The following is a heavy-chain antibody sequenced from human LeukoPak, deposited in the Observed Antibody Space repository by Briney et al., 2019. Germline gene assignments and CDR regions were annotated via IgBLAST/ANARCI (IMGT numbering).Heavy chain of an antibody. V-gene: IGHV4-39*07. CDR1: GGSISSSSYY. Sequence: SETLSLTCTVSGGSISSSSYYWGWIRQPPGKGLEWIGSIYYSGSTYYNPSLKSRVTISVDTSKNQFSLKLSSVTAADTAVYYCARDVRGIVGATRRYFDYWGQGTLVTVSS. CDR3: ARDVRGIVGATRRYFDY. D-gene: IGHD1-26*01. CDR2: IYYSGST. J-gene: IGHJ4*02.